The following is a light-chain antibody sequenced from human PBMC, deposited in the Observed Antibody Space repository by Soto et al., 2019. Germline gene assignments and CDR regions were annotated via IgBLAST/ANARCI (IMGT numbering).Light chain of an antibody. V-gene: IGLV1-47*01. CDR1: SSNIGSNY. CDR2: RNN. Sequence: QSVLPQPPSTSGTPGQRVTISFSGSSSNIGSNYVYWYQQLPGTAPKLLNYRNNQRPSGVPDRFSGSKSGTSASLAISGLRSEDEADYYCAAWDDSLSGWVFGGGTKLTVL. J-gene: IGLJ3*02. CDR3: AAWDDSLSGWV.